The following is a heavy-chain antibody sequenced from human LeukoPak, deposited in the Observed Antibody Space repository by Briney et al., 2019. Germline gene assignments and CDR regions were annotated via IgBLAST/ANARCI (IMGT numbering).Heavy chain of an antibody. Sequence: GGSLRLSCAASGFTFSSYSMNWVRQAPGKGLEWVSSISSSSSYIYYADSVKGRFTISRDNAKNSLYLQMNSLRAEDTAVYYCARDNTVRGAPIYYYYYGMDVWGQGTTVTVSS. CDR1: GFTFSSYS. V-gene: IGHV3-21*01. CDR3: ARDNTVRGAPIYYYYYGMDV. D-gene: IGHD3-10*01. J-gene: IGHJ6*02. CDR2: ISSSSSYI.